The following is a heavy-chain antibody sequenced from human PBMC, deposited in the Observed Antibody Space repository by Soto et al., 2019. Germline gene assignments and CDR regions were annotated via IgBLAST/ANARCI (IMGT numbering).Heavy chain of an antibody. D-gene: IGHD1-7*01. J-gene: IGHJ6*02. Sequence: QVQLQESGPGLVKPSETLSLTCTVSGGSISSYYWSWIRQPPGKGLEWIGYIYYSGSTNYNPSLKSRVTISGDPSKNQFSLKLSSVTAADTAVYYWAREGLTGTIGLYYYSGMDVWGQGTTVTVSS. CDR2: IYYSGST. V-gene: IGHV4-59*01. CDR3: AREGLTGTIGLYYYSGMDV. CDR1: GGSISSYY.